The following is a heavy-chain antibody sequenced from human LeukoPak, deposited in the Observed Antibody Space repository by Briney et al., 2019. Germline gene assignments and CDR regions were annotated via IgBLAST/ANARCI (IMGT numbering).Heavy chain of an antibody. J-gene: IGHJ4*02. CDR1: GFTFSSYA. CDR2: ISGSGGST. D-gene: IGHD3-10*01. V-gene: IGHV3-23*01. Sequence: PGGSLRLSCAASGFTFSSYAMSWVRQAPGKGLEWVSAISGSGGSTYYADSVKGRFTISRDNSKNTLYLQMNSLRAEDTAVYYCAKSVLLWFGELRDFYYFDYWGQGTLVTVSS. CDR3: AKSVLLWFGELRDFYYFDY.